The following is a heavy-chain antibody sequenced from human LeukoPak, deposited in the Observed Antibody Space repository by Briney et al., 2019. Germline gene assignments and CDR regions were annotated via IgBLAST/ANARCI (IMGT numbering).Heavy chain of an antibody. CDR2: TYYRSTWYN. CDR3: ARRLTQYDCFDP. D-gene: IGHD2-2*01. J-gene: IGHJ5*02. Sequence: SQTLSLTCAISGDSVSSNSATWDWIRQSPSRGLEWLGRTYYRSTWYNDYAVSVRGRITVNPDTSKNQFSLHLNSVTPEDTAVYYCARRLTQYDCFDPWGQGILVTVSS. CDR1: GDSVSSNSAT. V-gene: IGHV6-1*01.